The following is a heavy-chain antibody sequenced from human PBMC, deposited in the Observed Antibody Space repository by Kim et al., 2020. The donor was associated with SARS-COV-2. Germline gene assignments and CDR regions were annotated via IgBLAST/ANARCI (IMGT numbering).Heavy chain of an antibody. CDR1: GFTFSSYS. CDR3: ARTSPYGTGAGDAFDI. V-gene: IGHV3-21*01. D-gene: IGHD4-17*01. Sequence: GGSLRLSCAASGFTFSSYSMNWVRQAPGKGLEWVSSISSSSSYIYYADSVKGRFTISRDNAKNSLYLQMNSLRAEDTAVYYCARTSPYGTGAGDAFDIWGQGTMVTVSS. J-gene: IGHJ3*02. CDR2: ISSSSSYI.